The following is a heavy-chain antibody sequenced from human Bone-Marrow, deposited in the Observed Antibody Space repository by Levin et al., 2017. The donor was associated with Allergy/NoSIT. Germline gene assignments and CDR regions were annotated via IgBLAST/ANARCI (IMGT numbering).Heavy chain of an antibody. CDR3: ARDTLSSSGWFYYFGMDV. J-gene: IGHJ6*02. Sequence: GGSLRLSCAASGFTFCNYAMHWVRQAPGKGLDWVAVISYDGSNKFYSDSVKGRFTISRDNSKNTLYLQMNSLRAEDTALYYCARDTLSSSGWFYYFGMDVWGQGTTVTVSS. D-gene: IGHD6-19*01. V-gene: IGHV3-30-3*01. CDR1: GFTFCNYA. CDR2: ISYDGSNK.